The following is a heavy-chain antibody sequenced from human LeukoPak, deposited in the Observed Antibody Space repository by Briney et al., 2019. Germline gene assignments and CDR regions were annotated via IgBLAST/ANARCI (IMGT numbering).Heavy chain of an antibody. V-gene: IGHV3-30*18. J-gene: IGHJ4*02. CDR2: ISYDGSNK. CDR1: GLTFSSYG. Sequence: GRSLRLSCAASGLTFSSYGMHWVRQAPGKGLEWVAVISYDGSNKYYADSVKGRFTISRDNSKNTLYLQMNSLRAEDTAVYYCAKDPDVPEYSSGWYYFDYWGQGTLVTVSS. CDR3: AKDPDVPEYSSGWYYFDY. D-gene: IGHD6-19*01.